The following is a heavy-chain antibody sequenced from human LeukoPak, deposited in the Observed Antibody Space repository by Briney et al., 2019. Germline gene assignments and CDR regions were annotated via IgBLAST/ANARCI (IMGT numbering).Heavy chain of an antibody. J-gene: IGHJ4*02. CDR1: GFTVSGNY. CDR2: IYSGGST. D-gene: IGHD4-17*01. CDR3: AVTVTTGVGDY. V-gene: IGHV3-53*01. Sequence: PGGSLRLSCAASGFTVSGNYMSWVRQAPGKGLEWVSVIYSGGSTYYADSVKGRFTISRDNSRNTLYLQMNSLRAEDTAVYYCAVTVTTGVGDYWGQGTLVTVSS.